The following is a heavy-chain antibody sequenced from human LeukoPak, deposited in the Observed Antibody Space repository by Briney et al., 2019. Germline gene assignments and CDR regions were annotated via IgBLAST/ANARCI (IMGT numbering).Heavy chain of an antibody. CDR3: ARDRAPEVGLGYCSGGSCQLKYYYYYGMDV. CDR1: GFTFSSYG. CDR2: IWYDGSNK. V-gene: IGHV3-33*01. J-gene: IGHJ6*02. Sequence: GGSLRLSCAASGFTFSSYGMHWVRQAPGKGLEWVAVIWYDGSNKYYADSVKGRFTISRDNSKNTLYLQMNSLRAEDTAVYYCARDRAPEVGLGYCSGGSCQLKYYYYYGMDVWGQGTTVTVSS. D-gene: IGHD2-15*01.